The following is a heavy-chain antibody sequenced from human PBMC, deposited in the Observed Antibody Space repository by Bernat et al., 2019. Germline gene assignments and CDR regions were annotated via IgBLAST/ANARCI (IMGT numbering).Heavy chain of an antibody. CDR1: GFTLSIYE. J-gene: IGHJ2*01. V-gene: IGHV3-48*03. Sequence: EVQLVESGGGLVQPGGSLRLSCTASGFTLSIYEMNWVRQAPGKGLEWGSYISSSDNTVYYADSVKGRFTISRDNAKNSLYLQMNSLRVEDTAVYSCARGPGQNWYFDLWGRGTLVTVSS. CDR2: ISSSDNTV. D-gene: IGHD7-27*01. CDR3: ARGPGQNWYFDL.